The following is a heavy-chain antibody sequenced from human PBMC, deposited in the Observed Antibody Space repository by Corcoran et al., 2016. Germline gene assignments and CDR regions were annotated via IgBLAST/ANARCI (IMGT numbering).Heavy chain of an antibody. V-gene: IGHV1-46*01. D-gene: IGHD1-26*01. CDR1: GYTFTSYY. J-gene: IGHJ4*02. Sequence: QVQLVQSGAEVKKPGASVKVSCKASGYTFTSYYMHWVRQAPGQGLEWMGIINPSGGSTSYAQKFQGRGTMNRDTSTSTVYMELSSLRSADTAVYYCACSVGGATTGYCVYWGQGTLVTVS. CDR2: INPSGGST. CDR3: ACSVGGATTGYCVY.